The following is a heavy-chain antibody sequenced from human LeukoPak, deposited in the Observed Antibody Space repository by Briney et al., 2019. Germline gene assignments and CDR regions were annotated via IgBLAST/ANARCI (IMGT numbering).Heavy chain of an antibody. V-gene: IGHV5-10-1*01. Sequence: GEALSISSKGSAYSFTSYWINWGRQMPGKGVEWRGRIDPSDSYTNYSPSFQGHVTILADKSISTAYLTWSGLKASDSAMYYCARDMMVGAPAYFQHWAQGTLVTVSS. CDR3: ARDMMVGAPAYFQH. J-gene: IGHJ1*01. CDR1: AYSFTSYW. D-gene: IGHD1-26*01. CDR2: IDPSDSYT.